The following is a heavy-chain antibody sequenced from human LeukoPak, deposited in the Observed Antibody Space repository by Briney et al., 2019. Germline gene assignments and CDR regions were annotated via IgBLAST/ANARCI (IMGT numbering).Heavy chain of an antibody. V-gene: IGHV1-18*01. CDR2: ISAYNGNT. J-gene: IGHJ4*02. Sequence: ASVKVSCKASGYTFTSYGISWVRQAPGQGLEWMGWISAYNGNTGYAQNLQGRVTMTTDTPASTAYMELRSLRSDDTAVYYCARDSGYSYNERFDYWGQGTLVTVSS. D-gene: IGHD5-12*01. CDR1: GYTFTSYG. CDR3: ARDSGYSYNERFDY.